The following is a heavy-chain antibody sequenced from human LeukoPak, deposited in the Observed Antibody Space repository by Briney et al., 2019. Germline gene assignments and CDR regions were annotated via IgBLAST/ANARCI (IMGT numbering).Heavy chain of an antibody. V-gene: IGHV4-59*08. D-gene: IGHD3-10*01. CDR3: ARLSNYYGSGIYIDY. J-gene: IGHJ4*02. Sequence: PSETLSLTCTVSGGSISSYYWSWIRQPPGEGLEWIGYIYYSGSTNYNPSLKSRVTISVDTSKNQFSLKLSSVTAADTAVYYCARLSNYYGSGIYIDYWGQGTLVTVSS. CDR1: GGSISSYY. CDR2: IYYSGST.